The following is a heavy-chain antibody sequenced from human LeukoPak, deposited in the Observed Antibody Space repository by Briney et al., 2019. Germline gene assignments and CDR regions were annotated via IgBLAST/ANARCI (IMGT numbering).Heavy chain of an antibody. CDR1: GYTFTSYG. CDR3: ARGRSGYDNYYYYGMDV. Sequence: APVKVSCKASGYTFTSYGISWVRQAPGQGLEWMGWISAYNGNTNYAQKLQGRVTMTTDTSTSTAYMELRSLRSDDTAVYYCARGRSGYDNYYYYGMDVWGKGTTVTVSS. J-gene: IGHJ6*04. V-gene: IGHV1-18*04. CDR2: ISAYNGNT. D-gene: IGHD5-12*01.